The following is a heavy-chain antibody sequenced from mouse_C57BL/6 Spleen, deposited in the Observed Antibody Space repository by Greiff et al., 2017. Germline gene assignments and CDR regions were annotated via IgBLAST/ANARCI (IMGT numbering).Heavy chain of an antibody. CDR2: IRNKANNHAT. Sequence: EVKVEESGGGLVQPGGSMKLSCAASGFTFSDAWMDWVRQSPEKGLEWVAEIRNKANNHATYYAESVKGRFTISRDDSKSSVYLQMNSLRAEDTGIYYCTRHGYDVGWYFDVWGTGTTVTVSS. J-gene: IGHJ1*03. D-gene: IGHD2-2*01. CDR3: TRHGYDVGWYFDV. CDR1: GFTFSDAW. V-gene: IGHV6-6*01.